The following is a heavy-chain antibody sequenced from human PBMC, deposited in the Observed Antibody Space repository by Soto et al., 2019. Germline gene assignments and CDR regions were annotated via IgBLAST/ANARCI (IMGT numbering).Heavy chain of an antibody. D-gene: IGHD5-18*01. J-gene: IGHJ6*02. CDR1: GYTFTGYY. V-gene: IGHV1-2*04. CDR3: ARAGYSYGQTFYYYYGMDV. Sequence: EASVKVSCKASGYTFTGYYMHSVRKAPGQGLEWMGWINPNSGGTNYAQKFQGWVTMTRDTSISTAYMELSRLRSDDTAVYYCARAGYSYGQTFYYYYGMDVWGQGTTVTVSS. CDR2: INPNSGGT.